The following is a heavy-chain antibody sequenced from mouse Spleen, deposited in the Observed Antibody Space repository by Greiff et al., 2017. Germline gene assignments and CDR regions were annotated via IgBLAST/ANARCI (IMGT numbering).Heavy chain of an antibody. Sequence: QVQLQQPGAELVKPGASVKLSCKASGYTFTSYWMHWVKQRPGQGLEWIGMIHPNSGSTNYNEKFKSKATLTVDKSSSTAYMQLSSLTSEDSAVYYCASPGSSYGEWFAYWGQGTLVTVSA. CDR3: ASPGSSYGEWFAY. D-gene: IGHD1-1*01. J-gene: IGHJ3*01. CDR1: GYTFTSYW. V-gene: IGHV1-64*01. CDR2: IHPNSGST.